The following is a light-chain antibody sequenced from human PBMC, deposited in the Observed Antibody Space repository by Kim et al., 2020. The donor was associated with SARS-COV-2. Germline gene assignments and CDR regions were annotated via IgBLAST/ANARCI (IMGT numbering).Light chain of an antibody. CDR1: QNIHIS. CDR3: QQYATYPWT. J-gene: IGKJ1*01. Sequence: ASVGDRVTITCRASQNIHISLAWYQQKPGEAPKLLIYMASSLQSGVPSRFSGYESGTEFTLTISSLQPDDFATYYCQQYATYPWTFGQGTKVDIK. CDR2: MAS. V-gene: IGKV1-5*03.